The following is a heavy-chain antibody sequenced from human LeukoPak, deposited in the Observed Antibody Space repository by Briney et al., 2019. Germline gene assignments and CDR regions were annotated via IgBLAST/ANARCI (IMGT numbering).Heavy chain of an antibody. D-gene: IGHD1-26*01. CDR1: GFSFRNYA. V-gene: IGHV3-64*02. CDR3: TRDGGSFCDFDY. Sequence: GGSLRLSCVASGFSFRNYAIHWVRQARGKGLEYVSVINTDGRITYYADSVKGRFTISRDNSKNTVYLQMGSLRGEDMAVYYCTRDGGSFCDFDYWGQGALVTVSS. J-gene: IGHJ4*02. CDR2: INTDGRIT.